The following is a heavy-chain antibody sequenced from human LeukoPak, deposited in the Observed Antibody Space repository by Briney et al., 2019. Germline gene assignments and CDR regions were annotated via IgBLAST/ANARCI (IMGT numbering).Heavy chain of an antibody. Sequence: SVKVSCKASGGTFSSYAISWVRQAPGQGLEWMGRIIPILGIANYAQKFQGRVTITADKSTSTAYMELSSPRSEDTAVYYCASRSTTMVRGVIIRMAGFDPWGQGTLVTVSS. V-gene: IGHV1-69*04. D-gene: IGHD3-10*01. CDR1: GGTFSSYA. CDR2: IIPILGIA. CDR3: ASRSTTMVRGVIIRMAGFDP. J-gene: IGHJ5*02.